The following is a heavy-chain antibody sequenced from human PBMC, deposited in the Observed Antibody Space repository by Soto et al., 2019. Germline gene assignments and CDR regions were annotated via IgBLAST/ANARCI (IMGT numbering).Heavy chain of an antibody. D-gene: IGHD6-13*01. V-gene: IGHV1-3*01. Sequence: QVQLVQSGAEVKKPGASVKVSCKASGYTFTSYAMHWVRQAPGQRLEWMGWIIAGNGNTKYSQKFQGRVTITRDTSASTAYMELSSLRSEDTAVYYCARDIMAAAPDYWGQGTLVTVSS. J-gene: IGHJ4*02. CDR2: IIAGNGNT. CDR3: ARDIMAAAPDY. CDR1: GYTFTSYA.